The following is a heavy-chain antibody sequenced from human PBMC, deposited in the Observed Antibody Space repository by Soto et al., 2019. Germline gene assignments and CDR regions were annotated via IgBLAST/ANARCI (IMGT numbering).Heavy chain of an antibody. V-gene: IGHV3-66*01. CDR1: GFTVSSNY. Sequence: GGSLRLSCAASGFTVSSNYMSWVRQAPGKGLEWVSVIYSGGSTYYADSVKGRFTISRDNSKNTLYLQMNSLRAEDTAVYYCARDYTTVYYYGMDVWGQGTTVTVSS. CDR2: IYSGGST. J-gene: IGHJ6*02. CDR3: ARDYTTVYYYGMDV. D-gene: IGHD4-17*01.